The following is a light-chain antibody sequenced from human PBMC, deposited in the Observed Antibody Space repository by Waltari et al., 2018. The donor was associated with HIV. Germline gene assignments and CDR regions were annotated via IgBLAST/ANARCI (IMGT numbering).Light chain of an antibody. CDR2: DAS. Sequence: EIVLTQSPATLSLSPGERATLSCRASQSVSSYLAWYQQKPGQAPRLLIYDASNRATGIPPRFSGSGSGTDFTLTISSLEPEDFAVYYCQQRSDWPVTFGQGTRLEMK. CDR1: QSVSSY. V-gene: IGKV3-11*01. J-gene: IGKJ5*01. CDR3: QQRSDWPVT.